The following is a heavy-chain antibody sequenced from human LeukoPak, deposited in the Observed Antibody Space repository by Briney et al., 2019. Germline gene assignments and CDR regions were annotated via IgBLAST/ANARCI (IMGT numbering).Heavy chain of an antibody. CDR2: IYTIGRN. J-gene: IGHJ5*02. CDR1: GGSISSYY. V-gene: IGHV4-4*09. CDR3: AGCRRTLQGPRSWFDP. Sequence: PSETMSLTCTVYGGSISSYYWSWIRQPPGKGLEWIGYIYTIGRNNYNPSLKSRVTISVDTSKNQFSLKLSSVTAADPAVYSCAGCRRTLQGPRSWFDPWGRGTLVTVSS. D-gene: IGHD2-15*01.